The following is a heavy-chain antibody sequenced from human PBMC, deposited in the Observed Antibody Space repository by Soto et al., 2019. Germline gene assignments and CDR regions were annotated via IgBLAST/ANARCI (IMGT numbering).Heavy chain of an antibody. V-gene: IGHV4-39*01. CDR3: ARQDDSYGPLGMDV. Sequence: LSLTCTVSGGSISSSSYYWGWIRQPPGKGLERIGSIYYSGSTYYNPSLKSRVTISVDTSKNQFSLKLSSVTAADTAVYYCARQDDSYGPLGMDVWGQGTTVTVSS. CDR1: GGSISSSSYY. D-gene: IGHD5-18*01. CDR2: IYYSGST. J-gene: IGHJ6*02.